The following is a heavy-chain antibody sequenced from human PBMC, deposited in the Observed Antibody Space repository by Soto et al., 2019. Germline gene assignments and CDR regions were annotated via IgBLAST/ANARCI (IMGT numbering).Heavy chain of an antibody. CDR3: AGQTFTIAAASYGRSNWFDP. Sequence: SETLSLTCGVSGFSISSGYYWGWLRQPPGKGLEWIGTIYHSGSTFYNPSLKSRVTISVDTSKNQFSMKLSSVTAADTAVYYCAGQTFTIAAASYGRSNWFDPWGPGTLVTVSS. D-gene: IGHD6-25*01. V-gene: IGHV4-38-2*01. J-gene: IGHJ5*02. CDR1: GFSISSGYY. CDR2: IYHSGST.